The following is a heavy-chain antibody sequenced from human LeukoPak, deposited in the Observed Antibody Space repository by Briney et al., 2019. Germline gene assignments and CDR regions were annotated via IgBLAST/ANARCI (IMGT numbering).Heavy chain of an antibody. D-gene: IGHD3/OR15-3a*01. Sequence: GASVKVSCKASGYTFTRYYMHWVRQAPGQGLEWMGIINPSGGSTSYAQKFQGRVTMTRDTSTRIVYMELSSLRSEDTAVCYCARWGASGLALIYYYGMDVWGQGTTVTVSS. J-gene: IGHJ6*02. CDR2: INPSGGST. CDR1: GYTFTRYY. V-gene: IGHV1-46*01. CDR3: ARWGASGLALIYYYGMDV.